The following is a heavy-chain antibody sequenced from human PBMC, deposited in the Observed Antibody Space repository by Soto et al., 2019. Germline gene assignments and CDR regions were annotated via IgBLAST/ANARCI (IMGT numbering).Heavy chain of an antibody. CDR3: ARVVRFCSSPSCRGRNWFDP. CDR2: MFYTGTT. J-gene: IGHJ5*02. D-gene: IGHD2-2*01. CDR1: GGSISSGDCY. Sequence: PSETLSLTCSVSGGSISSGDCYWIWIRHPPGKGLEWIGYMFYTGTTYYNPSLKSRITISMDTSKNQFSLRLTSVTAADTAEYHCARVVRFCSSPSCRGRNWFDPWGQGTRVTVSS. V-gene: IGHV4-30-4*01.